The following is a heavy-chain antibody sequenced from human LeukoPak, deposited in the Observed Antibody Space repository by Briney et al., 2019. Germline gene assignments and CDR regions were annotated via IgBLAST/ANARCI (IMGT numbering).Heavy chain of an antibody. D-gene: IGHD2-2*01. CDR2: IWYDGSNK. CDR1: GFTFSSYG. V-gene: IGHV3-33*01. Sequence: GGSLRLSCAASGFTFSSYGMHWVRQAPGMGLEWVAVIWYDGSNKYYADSVKGRFTISRDNSKNTLYLQMNSLRAEDTAVYYCARGAYCSSTSCYEGLYYYYGMDVWGQGTTVTVSS. CDR3: ARGAYCSSTSCYEGLYYYYGMDV. J-gene: IGHJ6*02.